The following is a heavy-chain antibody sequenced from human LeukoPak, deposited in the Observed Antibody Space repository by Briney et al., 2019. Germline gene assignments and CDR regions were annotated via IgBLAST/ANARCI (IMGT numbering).Heavy chain of an antibody. CDR2: ISSSSSYI. Sequence: GGSLRLSCAASGFTFSSYSMNWVRQAPGKGLEWVSSISSSSSYIYYADSVKGRFTISRDNAKNSLYLQMNSLRAEDTAVYYCARDIYGSGSSDAFDIWGQGTMVTVSS. D-gene: IGHD3-10*01. J-gene: IGHJ3*02. V-gene: IGHV3-21*01. CDR1: GFTFSSYS. CDR3: ARDIYGSGSSDAFDI.